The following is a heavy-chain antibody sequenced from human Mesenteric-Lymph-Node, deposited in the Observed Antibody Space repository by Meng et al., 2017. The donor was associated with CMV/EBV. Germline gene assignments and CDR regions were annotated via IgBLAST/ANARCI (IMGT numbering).Heavy chain of an antibody. CDR3: ARRACSSSSCLSVYFDY. J-gene: IGHJ4*02. CDR1: FTFRSYA. CDR2: ISYDESNK. Sequence: FTFRSYAMNWVRQAPGKGLEWVAVISYDESNKYYADSVKGRFTISRDNSKNTLYLQMDSLRAEDAAVYYCARRACSSSSCLSVYFDYWGQGTLVTVSS. D-gene: IGHD2-2*01. V-gene: IGHV3-30*04.